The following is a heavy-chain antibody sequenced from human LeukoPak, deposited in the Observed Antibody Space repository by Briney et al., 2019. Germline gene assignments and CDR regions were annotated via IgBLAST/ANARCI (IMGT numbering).Heavy chain of an antibody. CDR1: ADAINNYG. J-gene: IGHJ3*02. Sequence: SETLSLTCTVSADAINNYGWSWIRQPPGKGLEWIGYMYYSGSTNYNPSLKSRVTISVDTSKKQFSLELSSVTAADTAVYYCARETNYCSGGSCYSDGLDIWGQGTMVTVSS. CDR2: MYYSGST. CDR3: ARETNYCSGGSCYSDGLDI. V-gene: IGHV4-59*01. D-gene: IGHD2-15*01.